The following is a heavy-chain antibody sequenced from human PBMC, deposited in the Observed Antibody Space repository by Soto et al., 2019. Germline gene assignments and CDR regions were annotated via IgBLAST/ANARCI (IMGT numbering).Heavy chain of an antibody. V-gene: IGHV4-34*01. D-gene: IGHD5-12*01. CDR1: GGSFSGYY. Sequence: SETLSLTCAVYGGSFSGYYWSWIRQPPGKGLEWIGEVNHSGSTNYNPSLKSRVTISVDTSKNQFSLKLSSVTAADTAVYYCARGSLEATTEFDYWGQGTLVTVSS. CDR2: VNHSGST. J-gene: IGHJ4*02. CDR3: ARGSLEATTEFDY.